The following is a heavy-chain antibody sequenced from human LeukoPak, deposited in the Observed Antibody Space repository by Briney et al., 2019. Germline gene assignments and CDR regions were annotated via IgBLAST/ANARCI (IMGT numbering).Heavy chain of an antibody. CDR3: ARDDWGLAFDI. CDR1: GGSISSSSYY. CDR2: IYYSGST. J-gene: IGHJ3*02. Sequence: SETLSLTCTVSGGSISSSSYYWSWIRQPPGKGLEWIGYIYYSGSTNYNPSLKSRVTISVDTSKNQFSLKLSSVTAADTAVYYCARDDWGLAFDIWGQGTMVTVSS. D-gene: IGHD3-16*01. V-gene: IGHV4-61*01.